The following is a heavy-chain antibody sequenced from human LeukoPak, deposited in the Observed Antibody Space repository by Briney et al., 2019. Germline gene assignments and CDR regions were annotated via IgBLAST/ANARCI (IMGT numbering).Heavy chain of an antibody. V-gene: IGHV4-39*07. Sequence: SETLSLTCTVSGGSISSGGYYWGWIRQPPGKGLEWIGSIYHSGSTNYNPSLKSRVTISVDKSKNQLSLKLSSVTAADTAVYYCARLGRKYYYGSGYPPYYFDYWGQGTLVTVSS. CDR3: ARLGRKYYYGSGYPPYYFDY. CDR2: IYHSGST. CDR1: GGSISSGGYY. J-gene: IGHJ4*02. D-gene: IGHD3-10*01.